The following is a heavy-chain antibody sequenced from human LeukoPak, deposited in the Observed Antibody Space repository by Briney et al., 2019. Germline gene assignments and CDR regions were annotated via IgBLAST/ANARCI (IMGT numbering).Heavy chain of an antibody. Sequence: GGSKRLSCAASGFTFSSYAMSWVRQARGKRLEWVSAISGSGGSTYYADSVKGRFTISTDNPKNTLYLQMNSLRAEDTAVYYCAKSLWDMEVNYWGQGTLVTVSS. CDR2: ISGSGGST. CDR1: GFTFSSYA. CDR3: AKSLWDMEVNY. V-gene: IGHV3-23*01. D-gene: IGHD2-21*01. J-gene: IGHJ4*02.